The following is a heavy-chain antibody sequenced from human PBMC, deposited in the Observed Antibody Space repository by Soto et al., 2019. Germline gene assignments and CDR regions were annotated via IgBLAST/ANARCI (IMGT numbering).Heavy chain of an antibody. CDR2: IDPSDSYT. CDR3: ARQNLDTAMVPYYYYGMDV. J-gene: IGHJ6*02. D-gene: IGHD5-18*01. Sequence: PGESLKISCKGSGYSFTSYWISWVRQMPGKGLEWMVVIDPSDSYTNYSPSFQGHVTISADKSISTAYLQWSSLKASDTAMYYCARQNLDTAMVPYYYYGMDVWGQWTTVTAP. CDR1: GYSFTSYW. V-gene: IGHV5-10-1*01.